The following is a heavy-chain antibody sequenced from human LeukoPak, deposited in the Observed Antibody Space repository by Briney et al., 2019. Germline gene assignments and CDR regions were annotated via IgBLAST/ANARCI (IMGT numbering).Heavy chain of an antibody. J-gene: IGHJ4*02. CDR3: ATIGGDYVSFDN. CDR1: EFTVSSNY. V-gene: IGHV3-53*04. Sequence: PGGSLRLSCAASEFTVSSNYMSWVRQAPGKGLEWVSAIYSGGSTYYADSVKGRFTISRHNSKNTLYLQMNSLRGEDTAVYYCATIGGDYVSFDNWGQGTLVTVTS. CDR2: IYSGGST. D-gene: IGHD4-17*01.